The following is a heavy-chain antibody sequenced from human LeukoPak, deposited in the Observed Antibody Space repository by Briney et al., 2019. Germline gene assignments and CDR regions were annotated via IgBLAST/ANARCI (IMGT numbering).Heavy chain of an antibody. CDR1: GGTFSSHT. CDR2: IIPLFGIV. J-gene: IGHJ6*02. CDR3: ARIPSGDVDTAMVMYYHYGMDV. V-gene: IGHV1-69*02. D-gene: IGHD5-18*01. Sequence: GASVKVSCKASGGTFSSHTISWVRQAPEQGLKWMGRIIPLFGIVNYAQKFQDRVTITADKSTSTAYMEVSSLRSEDTAVYYCARIPSGDVDTAMVMYYHYGMDVWGQGTTVTVSS.